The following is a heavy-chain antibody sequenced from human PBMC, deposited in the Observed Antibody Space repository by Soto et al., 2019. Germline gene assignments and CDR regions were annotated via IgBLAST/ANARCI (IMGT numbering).Heavy chain of an antibody. Sequence: PFETLSLTCTVSGGSVSSGSHYCSWIRQHPGKGLEWIGYIYYSGSTNYNPSLKSRVTISVDTSKNQFSLKLSSVTAADTAVYYCGRSLVPADMHPNFDYWGQGTLVTVSS. V-gene: IGHV4-61*01. CDR2: IYYSGST. CDR3: GRSLVPADMHPNFDY. CDR1: GGSVSSGSHY. D-gene: IGHD2-2*01. J-gene: IGHJ4*02.